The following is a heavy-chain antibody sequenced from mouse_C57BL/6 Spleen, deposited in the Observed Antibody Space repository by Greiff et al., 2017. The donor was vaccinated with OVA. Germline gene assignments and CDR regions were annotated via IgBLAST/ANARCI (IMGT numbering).Heavy chain of an antibody. D-gene: IGHD1-1*01. CDR2: ISSGSSTI. V-gene: IGHV5-17*01. J-gene: IGHJ3*01. Sequence: DVMLVESGGGLVKPGGSLKLSCAASGFTFSDYGMHWVRQAPEKGLEWVAYISSGSSTIYYADTVKGRFTISRDNAKNTLFLQMTSLRSEDTAMYYCARPDGSSYPAYWGQGTLVTVSA. CDR1: GFTFSDYG. CDR3: ARPDGSSYPAY.